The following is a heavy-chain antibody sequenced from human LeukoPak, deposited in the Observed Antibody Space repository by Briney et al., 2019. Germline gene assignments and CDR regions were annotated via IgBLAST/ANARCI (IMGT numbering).Heavy chain of an antibody. D-gene: IGHD3-10*01. CDR1: GVSINSTSYY. CDR3: VRQYGSGSAYTPLVDL. Sequence: PSETLSLTCTVSGVSINSTSYYWGWIRQPPGKGLEWIGTIYYTGTTCYNPSLKSRLAMSVDTSKNQFSLKLSSVTAAETAVYYSVRQYGSGSAYTPLVDLWGQGTLVTVSS. V-gene: IGHV4-39*01. J-gene: IGHJ4*02. CDR2: IYYTGTT.